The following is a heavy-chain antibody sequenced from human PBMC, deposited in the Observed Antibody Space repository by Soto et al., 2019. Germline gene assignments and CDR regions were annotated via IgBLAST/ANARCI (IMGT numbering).Heavy chain of an antibody. CDR3: AKGGILRFCVWATPTSHYRMAG. CDR2: ISGSGGST. Sequence: GRSLRLSCAASGFTLSRSAMSWVRQAPGKGLEWVSAISGSGGSTYYADSVKGRFTISRDNSKNTLYLQMNSLRAEDTAVYYCAKGGILRFCVWATPTSHYRMAGSRQGTTVTVSS. V-gene: IGHV3-23*01. J-gene: IGHJ6*01. CDR1: GFTLSRSA. D-gene: IGHD3-3*01.